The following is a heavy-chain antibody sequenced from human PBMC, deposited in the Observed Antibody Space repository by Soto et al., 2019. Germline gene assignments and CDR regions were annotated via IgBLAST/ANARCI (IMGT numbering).Heavy chain of an antibody. CDR3: LRTDTRGESTCFAH. D-gene: IGHD3-16*01. CDR1: GYTFSRYW. Sequence: GESLKISCKTSGYTFSRYWIAWVRQTPGRGLEWMGIIYPADSDTRYSPSFQGQVTISADKSTSTAYLHWNSLKASDSATYYCLRTDTRGESTCFAHWGQGILGTVSS. V-gene: IGHV5-51*01. CDR2: IYPADSDT. J-gene: IGHJ5*02.